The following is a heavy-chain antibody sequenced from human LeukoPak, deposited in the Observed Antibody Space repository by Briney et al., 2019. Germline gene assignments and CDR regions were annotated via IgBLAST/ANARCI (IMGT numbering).Heavy chain of an antibody. CDR3: AKVPTSSWTKDVEYYFDY. D-gene: IGHD6-13*01. CDR2: ISWSGGST. CDR1: GFTFSSYA. J-gene: IGHJ4*02. V-gene: IGHV3-23*01. Sequence: QPGGSLRLSCAASGFTFSSYAVSGVRQAPGRGLEGVSAISWSGGSTYYADSVKGRFTISQDNSKTTLYLQMNSLRAEDTAVYYCAKVPTSSWTKDVEYYFDYWGQGTLVTVS.